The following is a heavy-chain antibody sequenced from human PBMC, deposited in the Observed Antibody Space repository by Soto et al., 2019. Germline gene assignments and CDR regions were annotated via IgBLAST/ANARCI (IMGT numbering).Heavy chain of an antibody. V-gene: IGHV5-10-1*01. D-gene: IGHD6-13*01. J-gene: IGHJ6*02. Sequence: GESLKISCKGSGYSFTSYWISWVRQMPGKGLEWMGRIDPSDSYTNYSPSFQGHVTISADKSISTAYLQWSSLKASDTAMYYCARIQAAGSGYYYYGMDVWGQGTTVTVSS. CDR3: ARIQAAGSGYYYYGMDV. CDR2: IDPSDSYT. CDR1: GYSFTSYW.